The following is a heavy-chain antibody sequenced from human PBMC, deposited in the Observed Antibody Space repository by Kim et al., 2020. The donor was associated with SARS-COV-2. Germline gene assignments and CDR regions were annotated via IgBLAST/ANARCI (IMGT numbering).Heavy chain of an antibody. J-gene: IGHJ4*02. CDR3: ARHVGWLGAGFGFDY. CDR1: GYSFTSYW. CDR2: IDPSDSYT. D-gene: IGHD3-10*01. Sequence: GESLKISCKGSGYSFTSYWISWVRQMPGKGLEWMGRIDPSDSYTNYSPSFQGHVTISADKSISTAYLQWSSLKASDTAMYYCARHVGWLGAGFGFDYWGQGTLVTVSS. V-gene: IGHV5-10-1*01.